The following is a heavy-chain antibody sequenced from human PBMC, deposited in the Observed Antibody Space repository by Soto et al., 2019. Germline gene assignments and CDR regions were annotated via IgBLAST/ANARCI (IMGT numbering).Heavy chain of an antibody. J-gene: IGHJ6*02. Sequence: EVQLLESGGGLVQPGGSLRLSCAASGFTFSSYAMSWVRQAPGKGLEWVSAISGSGGSTYYADSVKGRLTISRDNSKNTLYLQMNSLRAEDTAVYYCAKGGARSGSYPGTYYYYGMDVWGQGTTVTVSS. D-gene: IGHD1-26*01. CDR2: ISGSGGST. CDR1: GFTFSSYA. V-gene: IGHV3-23*01. CDR3: AKGGARSGSYPGTYYYYGMDV.